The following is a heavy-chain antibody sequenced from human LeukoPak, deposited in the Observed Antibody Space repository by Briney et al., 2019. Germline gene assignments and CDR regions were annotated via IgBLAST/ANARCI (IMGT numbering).Heavy chain of an antibody. V-gene: IGHV3-23*01. J-gene: IGHJ4*02. D-gene: IGHD6-6*01. CDR3: AKEIVPPSGYYFDY. CDR2: ISGSGVNT. Sequence: PGGSLRLSCAASGFTFSNSAMSWVRQAPGKRLEWVSSISGSGVNTYYADSVKGRFTIFRDNSKNTLYLQMNSLRVEGTAVYYCAKEIVPPSGYYFDYWGQGTLVTVSS. CDR1: GFTFSNSA.